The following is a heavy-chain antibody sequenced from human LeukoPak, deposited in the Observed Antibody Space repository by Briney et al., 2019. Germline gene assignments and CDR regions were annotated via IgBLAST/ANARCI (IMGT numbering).Heavy chain of an antibody. D-gene: IGHD2-15*01. CDR3: ARDACSGSCHSDY. J-gene: IGHJ4*02. V-gene: IGHV3-48*01. CDR2: ISSSSSTI. Sequence: GGSLRLSCAASGFTFSSYSMNWVRQAPGKGLEWVSYISSSSSTIYYADSVKSRFTISRDSAKNSLYLQMNSLRAEDTAVYYCARDACSGSCHSDYWGQGTLVTVSS. CDR1: GFTFSSYS.